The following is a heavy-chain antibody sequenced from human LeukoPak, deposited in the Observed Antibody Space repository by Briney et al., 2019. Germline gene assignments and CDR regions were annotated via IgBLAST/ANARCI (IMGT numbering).Heavy chain of an antibody. CDR1: GFTFSSYE. J-gene: IGHJ3*02. CDR2: ISSSGSTI. Sequence: GGSLRLSCAASGFTFSSYEMNWVRQAPGKGLEWVSYISSSGSTIYYADSVKGRFTISRDNSKNTLYLQMNSLRAEDTAVYYCARGLMIAYAFDIWGQGTMVTVSS. CDR3: ARGLMIAYAFDI. D-gene: IGHD3-22*01. V-gene: IGHV3-48*03.